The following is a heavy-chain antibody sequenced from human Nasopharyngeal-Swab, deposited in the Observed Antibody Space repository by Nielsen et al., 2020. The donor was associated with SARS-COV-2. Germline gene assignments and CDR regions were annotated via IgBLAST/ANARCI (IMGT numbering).Heavy chain of an antibody. D-gene: IGHD2-15*01. CDR3: ARDPELYCSGGSCYPDAFDI. J-gene: IGHJ3*02. CDR2: ISGSGGST. Sequence: GGSLRLSCAASGFTFSSYAMSWVRQAPGKGLEWVSAISGSGGSTYYADSVKGRFTISRDNSKNTLYLQMNSLRAEDTAVYYCARDPELYCSGGSCYPDAFDIWGQGTMVTVSS. CDR1: GFTFSSYA. V-gene: IGHV3-23*01.